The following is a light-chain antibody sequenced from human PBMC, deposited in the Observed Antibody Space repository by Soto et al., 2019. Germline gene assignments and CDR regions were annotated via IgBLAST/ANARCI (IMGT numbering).Light chain of an antibody. Sequence: QSALTQPASVSGSPGQSITISCTGASSDVGAYNYVSWYQQHPGKAPKLMIYDVSNRPSGVSSRFSGSKSGNTASLAISGLQAEDEADYYCSSYTSITKVFGGGTKLTVL. CDR2: DVS. CDR1: SSDVGAYNY. CDR3: SSYTSITKV. J-gene: IGLJ2*01. V-gene: IGLV2-14*03.